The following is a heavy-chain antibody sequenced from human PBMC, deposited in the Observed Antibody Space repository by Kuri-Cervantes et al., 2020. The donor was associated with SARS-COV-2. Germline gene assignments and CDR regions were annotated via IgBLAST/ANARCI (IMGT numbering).Heavy chain of an antibody. V-gene: IGHV3-23*01. Sequence: GGSLRLSCAASGVIFNTYAMSWVRQAPGKGLEWVSAISGSGGSTYYADSVKGRFTISRDNSKNTLYLQMNSLRAEDTAVYYCAKDPYCSSTSCDRWDYFDYWGQGTLVTVSS. CDR2: ISGSGGST. CDR3: AKDPYCSSTSCDRWDYFDY. J-gene: IGHJ4*02. CDR1: GVIFNTYA. D-gene: IGHD2-2*01.